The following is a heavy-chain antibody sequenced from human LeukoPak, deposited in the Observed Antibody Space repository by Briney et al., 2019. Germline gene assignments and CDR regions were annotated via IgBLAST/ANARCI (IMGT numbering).Heavy chain of an antibody. V-gene: IGHV4-59*01. CDR1: GGSISSYY. CDR3: ARSGGEWWYFDY. D-gene: IGHD2-15*01. Sequence: PSETLSLTCTVSGGSISSYYWSWIRQPPGKGLEWIGYIYYSGSTNYNPSLKSRVTISVDTSKNQFSLKLSSVTAADTAVYYCARSGGEWWYFDYWGQGTLVTVSS. CDR2: IYYSGST. J-gene: IGHJ4*02.